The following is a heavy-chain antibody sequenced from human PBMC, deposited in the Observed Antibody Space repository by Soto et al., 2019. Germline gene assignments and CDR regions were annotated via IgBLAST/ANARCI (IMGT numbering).Heavy chain of an antibody. D-gene: IGHD3-3*02. CDR2: MYYTGTT. J-gene: IGHJ5*02. CDR1: VVSGTSGGYH. Sequence: LDTLSLTCSVSVVSGTSGGYHCNWIRQSPRKGLEWIGYMYYTGTTNYNPSLRSRVSISIDTSKNQFSLKRTSVTAADTAIDYCVRHFLGPWRPGTQLTVS. V-gene: IGHV4-61*08. CDR3: VRHFLGP.